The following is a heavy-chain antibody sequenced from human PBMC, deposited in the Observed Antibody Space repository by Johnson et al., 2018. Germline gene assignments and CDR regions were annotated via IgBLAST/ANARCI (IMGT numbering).Heavy chain of an antibody. J-gene: IGHJ6*03. Sequence: VQLVQSGGGLVQPGRSLRLSCSASGFTFGDYAMSWFRQAPGKGLEWVGVIGSRAFGATTEYAASVKGRFTISREDSKSIGYLQMNSLKTEDTAGYHCNRVPDYGDYGGYYYMDVWGKGTTVTVSS. D-gene: IGHD4-17*01. CDR3: NRVPDYGDYGGYYYMDV. CDR1: GFTFGDYA. V-gene: IGHV3-49*03. CDR2: IGSRAFGATT.